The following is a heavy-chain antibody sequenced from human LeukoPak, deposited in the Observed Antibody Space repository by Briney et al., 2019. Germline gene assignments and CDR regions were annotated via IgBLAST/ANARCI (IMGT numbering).Heavy chain of an antibody. Sequence: PGGFLRLSCAASGFTFSSYSMNWVRQAPGKGLEWVSSISSSSSYIYYADSVKGRFTISRDNAKNSLYLQMNSLRAEDTAVYYCARLYGDYVTPIDAFDIWGQGTMVTVSS. CDR3: ARLYGDYVTPIDAFDI. J-gene: IGHJ3*02. D-gene: IGHD4-17*01. V-gene: IGHV3-21*01. CDR1: GFTFSSYS. CDR2: ISSSSSYI.